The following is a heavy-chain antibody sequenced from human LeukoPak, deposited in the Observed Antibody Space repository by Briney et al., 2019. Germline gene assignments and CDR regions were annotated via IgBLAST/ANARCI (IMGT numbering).Heavy chain of an antibody. D-gene: IGHD5-18*01. J-gene: IGHJ4*02. CDR2: IIPIFGTA. CDR1: GGTFSSYA. V-gene: IGHV1-69*01. CDR3: AINVDTAMVLFDY. Sequence: SVTVSCKASGGTFSSYAISWVRQAPGQGLEWMGGIIPIFGTANYAQKFQGRVTITADESTSTAYMELSSLRSEDTAVYYCAINVDTAMVLFDYWGQGTLVTVSS.